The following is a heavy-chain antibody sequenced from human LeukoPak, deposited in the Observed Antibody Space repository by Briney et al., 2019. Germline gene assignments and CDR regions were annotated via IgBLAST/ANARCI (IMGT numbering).Heavy chain of an antibody. Sequence: GGSLRLSCAASGFTFSSYAMSWVRQAPGKGLEWVSAIRASGGSTYYADSVKGRFTISRDNSKNTLFLQIKSLRAEDTAVYYCAKDGRTHYFDLDYFDYWGQGTLVTVSS. D-gene: IGHD3-22*01. CDR3: AKDGRTHYFDLDYFDY. CDR1: GFTFSSYA. J-gene: IGHJ4*02. V-gene: IGHV3-23*01. CDR2: IRASGGST.